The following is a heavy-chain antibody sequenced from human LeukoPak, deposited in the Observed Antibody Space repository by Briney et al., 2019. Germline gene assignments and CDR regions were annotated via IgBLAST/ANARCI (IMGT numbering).Heavy chain of an antibody. Sequence: GGSLRLSCAASEFTFSYYSMDWVRQAPGKGLEWVSYISSSSTTVYYADSVKGRFTISRDNAKNSLYLQMISLRAEDTAVYYCARDLGGGDPGYWGQGTLVTVSS. CDR2: ISSSSTTV. J-gene: IGHJ4*02. CDR3: ARDLGGGDPGY. D-gene: IGHD2-21*02. V-gene: IGHV3-48*04. CDR1: EFTFSYYS.